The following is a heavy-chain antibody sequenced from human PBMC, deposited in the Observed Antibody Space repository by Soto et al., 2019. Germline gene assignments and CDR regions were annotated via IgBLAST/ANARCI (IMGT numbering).Heavy chain of an antibody. CDR1: GFTFSSYA. CDR2: ISGSGGST. V-gene: IGHV3-23*01. Sequence: GGSLRLSCAASGFTFSSYAMSWVRQAPGKGLEWVSGISGSGGSTYYADSVKGRFTISRDSSKNTLYLQMNSLRAEDTAVYYCAKPRVPAAMMKGGPFDYWGQGTLVTVSS. CDR3: AKPRVPAAMMKGGPFDY. J-gene: IGHJ4*02. D-gene: IGHD2-2*01.